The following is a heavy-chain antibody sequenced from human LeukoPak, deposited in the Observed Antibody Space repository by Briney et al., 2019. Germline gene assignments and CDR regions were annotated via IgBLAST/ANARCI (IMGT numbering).Heavy chain of an antibody. CDR1: GYTFTGYD. CDR2: MNPNSGNT. V-gene: IGHV1-8*01. CDR3: ARGQPRRFLEWLYFDH. D-gene: IGHD3-3*01. J-gene: IGHJ4*02. Sequence: ASVKVSCKASGYTFTGYDINWVRQATGQGLEWMGWMNPNSGNTGYAQKFQGRVTMTRNTSISTASMELSSLRSEDTAVYYCARGQPRRFLEWLYFDHWGQGTLVTVCS.